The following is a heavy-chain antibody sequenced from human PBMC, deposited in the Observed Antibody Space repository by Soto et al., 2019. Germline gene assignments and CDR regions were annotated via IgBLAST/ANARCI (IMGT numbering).Heavy chain of an antibody. CDR3: ARLDGYCLSTTCYYYGLDV. V-gene: IGHV1-69*13. CDR2: IIPISGTP. Sequence: GASVKVSCKASGGTFGSYVISWVRQAPGQGLEWMGEIIPISGTPKYAQKFQGRVTITADESTTTAYMELSSLRYEDTAVYYCARLDGYCLSTTCYYYGLDVWGQGTTVTVSS. CDR1: GGTFGSYV. D-gene: IGHD2-2*03. J-gene: IGHJ6*02.